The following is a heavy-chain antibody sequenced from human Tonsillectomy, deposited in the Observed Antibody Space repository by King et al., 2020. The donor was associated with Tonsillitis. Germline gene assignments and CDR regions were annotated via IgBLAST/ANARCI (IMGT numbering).Heavy chain of an antibody. V-gene: IGHV2-70*04. CDR2: IDWDDDK. J-gene: IGHJ4*02. Sequence: TLKESGPALVKPTQTLTLTCTFSGFSLSTSAMRVSWIRQPPGKALEWLARIDWDDDKFYSTSLKTRLTISKDTSKNQVVLTMTNMDPVDTATYYCARISVSGYSFDYWGQGTLVTVSS. CDR3: ARISVSGYSFDY. CDR1: GFSLSTSAMR. D-gene: IGHD5-18*01.